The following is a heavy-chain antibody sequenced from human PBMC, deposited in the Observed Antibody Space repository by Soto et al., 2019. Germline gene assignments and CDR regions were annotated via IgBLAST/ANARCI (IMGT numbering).Heavy chain of an antibody. Sequence: SQTLSLTCTVADGSISSYDWSWILQPPGKGLEWIGYIYYSGSTNYNPSLKSRVTISVDTSKNQFSLKLSSVTAADTAVYYCARSASSSWYEDFDYWGQGTLVTVSS. J-gene: IGHJ4*02. D-gene: IGHD6-13*01. CDR3: ARSASSSWYEDFDY. CDR1: DGSISSYD. CDR2: IYYSGST. V-gene: IGHV4-59*08.